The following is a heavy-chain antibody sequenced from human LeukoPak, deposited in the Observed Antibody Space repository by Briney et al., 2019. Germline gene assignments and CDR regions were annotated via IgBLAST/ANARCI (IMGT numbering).Heavy chain of an antibody. J-gene: IGHJ6*02. CDR2: INHSGST. CDR1: GGSFSDYD. D-gene: IGHD2-2*01. CDR3: ARAGIVVVPAASFPYYYYGMDV. Sequence: PSETLSLTCAVYGGSFSDYDWNWIRQPPGKGLEWIGEINHSGSTTYNPSLKSRVTISADTSKNQFSLRLSSVTAADTAVYYCARAGIVVVPAASFPYYYYGMDVWGQGTTVTVSS. V-gene: IGHV4-34*01.